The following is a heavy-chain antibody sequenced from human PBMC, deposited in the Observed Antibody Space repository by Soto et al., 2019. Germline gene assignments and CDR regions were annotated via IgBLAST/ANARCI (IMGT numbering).Heavy chain of an antibody. CDR3: ARDGGNICSGGSCYFQAPDY. V-gene: IGHV3-23*01. CDR1: GFTFSNYA. J-gene: IGHJ4*02. Sequence: EVQLLDSGGGSVQPGGSLRLSCSASGFTFSNYAMSWVRQAPGKGLEWVASISGSGRSTNYADSVKGRFTISRDNSTNTLALQRSSLRAEDTALYYCARDGGNICSGGSCYFQAPDYWGQGTLVTVSP. CDR2: ISGSGRST. D-gene: IGHD2-15*01.